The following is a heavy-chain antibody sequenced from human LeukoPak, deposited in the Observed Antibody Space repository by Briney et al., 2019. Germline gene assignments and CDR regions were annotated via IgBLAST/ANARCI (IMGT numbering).Heavy chain of an antibody. V-gene: IGHV4-59*08. D-gene: IGHD5-18*01. CDR1: GASISSFY. CDR2: IYYSGNT. Sequence: SETLSLTCTVSGASISSFYWTWIRQPPGKGLEWIGNIYYSGNTNYNPSLKSRVTISVDMSKNQFSLKLSSVTAADTAVYYCTSVDTAMVTIDYWGQGTLVTVSS. CDR3: TSVDTAMVTIDY. J-gene: IGHJ4*02.